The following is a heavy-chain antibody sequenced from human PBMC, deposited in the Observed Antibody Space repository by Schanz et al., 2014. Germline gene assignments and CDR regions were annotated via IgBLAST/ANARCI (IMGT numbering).Heavy chain of an antibody. CDR2: IRPDGSDQ. CDR1: GFTFSSNW. CDR3: AKCIGWYGRCAFDI. Sequence: EVQLVESGGGLVQPGGSLRLSCAASGFTFSSNWMNWVRQAPGKGLEWVAIIRPDGSDQHYVDSVKGRFTISRDNSKNTLYLQMNSLIAEDTAVYYCAKCIGWYGRCAFDIWGQGTMVTVSS. D-gene: IGHD6-19*01. V-gene: IGHV3-7*03. J-gene: IGHJ3*02.